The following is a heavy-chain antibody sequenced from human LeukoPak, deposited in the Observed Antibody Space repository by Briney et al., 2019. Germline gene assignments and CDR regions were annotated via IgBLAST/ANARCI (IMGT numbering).Heavy chain of an antibody. CDR1: GYTFTSYG. Sequence: AASVKVSCKASGYTFTSYGISWVRQAPGQGLEWMGWISAYNGNTNYAQKLQGRVTMTTDTSTSTAYMELRSLRSDDTAVYYCAREGSGSYFGPILWFDPWGQGTLVTVSS. V-gene: IGHV1-18*01. CDR3: AREGSGSYFGPILWFDP. D-gene: IGHD1-26*01. J-gene: IGHJ5*02. CDR2: ISAYNGNT.